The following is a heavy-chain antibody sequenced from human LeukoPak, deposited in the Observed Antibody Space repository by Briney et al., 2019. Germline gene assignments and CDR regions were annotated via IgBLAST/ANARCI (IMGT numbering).Heavy chain of an antibody. Sequence: GGSLRLSCAASGFTFSSYSMNWVRQAPGKGLEWVSSISSSSSYIYYADSVKGRFTISRDNAKNSLYLQMNSLRAEDTAVYYRAGLVIRTYYYYGMDVWGKGTTVTVSS. CDR1: GFTFSSYS. CDR2: ISSSSSYI. V-gene: IGHV3-21*01. J-gene: IGHJ6*04. D-gene: IGHD3-9*01. CDR3: AGLVIRTYYYYGMDV.